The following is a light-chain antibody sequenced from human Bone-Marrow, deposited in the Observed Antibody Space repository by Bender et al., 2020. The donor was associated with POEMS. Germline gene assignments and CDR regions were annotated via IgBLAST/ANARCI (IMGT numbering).Light chain of an antibody. CDR2: QDT. CDR1: DLGDKY. CDR3: QAWDTYSVI. Sequence: SYEVTQPPSVSVSRGQTASITCSGDDLGDKYVVWYQQKPGQSPVLVIYQDTKRPSGIPERFSGSNSGNTATLTISGTQAMDEADYYCQAWDTYSVIFGGGTKLTVL. J-gene: IGLJ2*01. V-gene: IGLV3-1*01.